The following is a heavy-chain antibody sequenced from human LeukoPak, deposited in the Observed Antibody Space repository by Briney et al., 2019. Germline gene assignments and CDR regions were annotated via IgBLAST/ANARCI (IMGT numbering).Heavy chain of an antibody. Sequence: PGESLKISCKGSGYSFTSYWIGWVRQMPGKGLEWMGIIYPGDSDTRYSPSFQGQVTISADKSISTAYLQWSSLKASDTAMYYCARHGNRPKPPATVYRRYYYYYMDVWGKGTTVTVSS. J-gene: IGHJ6*03. D-gene: IGHD2/OR15-2a*01. CDR2: IYPGDSDT. CDR1: GYSFTSYW. CDR3: ARHGNRPKPPATVYRRYYYYYMDV. V-gene: IGHV5-51*01.